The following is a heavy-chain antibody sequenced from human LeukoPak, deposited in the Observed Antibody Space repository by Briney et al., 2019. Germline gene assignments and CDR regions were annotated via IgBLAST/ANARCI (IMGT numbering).Heavy chain of an antibody. V-gene: IGHV4-34*01. J-gene: IGHJ6*02. CDR1: GGSFSGYY. CDR2: INHSGST. CDR3: ARLGKYCSSTSCHYYYGMDV. Sequence: SETLSLTCAVYGGSFSGYYWSWIRQPPGKGLEWIGEINHSGSTNYNPPLKSRATISVVTSKTQFSLKLSSVTAADTAVYYCARLGKYCSSTSCHYYYGMDVWGQGTTVTVSS. D-gene: IGHD2-2*01.